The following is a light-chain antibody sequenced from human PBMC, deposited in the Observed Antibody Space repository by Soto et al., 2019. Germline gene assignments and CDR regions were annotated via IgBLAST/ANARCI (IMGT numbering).Light chain of an antibody. J-gene: IGKJ3*01. CDR1: QNINTY. V-gene: IGKV1-39*01. CDR2: DAA. Sequence: DIQMTQSPYSLSAAVGDRVTIACRASQNINTYLNWYQQKPGKAPKLLMFDAASLQSGVPSRFSGSGSRTDFTLTITSLQPEDFATYYCQQTSSAPFSFGAGTKVDTK. CDR3: QQTSSAPFS.